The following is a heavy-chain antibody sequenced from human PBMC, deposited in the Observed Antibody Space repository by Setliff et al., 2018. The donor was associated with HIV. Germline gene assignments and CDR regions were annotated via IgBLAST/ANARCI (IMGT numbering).Heavy chain of an antibody. CDR3: AGTIAGVGVLVY. J-gene: IGHJ4*02. D-gene: IGHD6-13*01. CDR2: ISPNTGAT. CDR1: GYTFNNYY. Sequence: ASVKVSCKASGYTFNNYYVQWMRQAPGQGPEWMGWISPNTGATNSAQKFQGRLTMTRDTSISTTYMKLSSLRSDDTAIYYCAGTIAGVGVLVYWGQGTLVTVSS. V-gene: IGHV1-2*02.